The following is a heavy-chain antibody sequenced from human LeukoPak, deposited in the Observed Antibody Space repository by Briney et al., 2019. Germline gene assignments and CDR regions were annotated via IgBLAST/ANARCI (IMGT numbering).Heavy chain of an antibody. J-gene: IGHJ1*01. V-gene: IGHV4-34*01. CDR1: GGSFRVYY. Sequence: SETLSLTCAVYGGSFRVYYWSWIRQSPGKGLEWIGEINHTGGAAYNPALKSRVTISLDTSKKQFSLNLSSVTAADTAVYYCAAPPSSWYGYFQHWGQGTLVTVSS. CDR3: AAPPSSWYGYFQH. D-gene: IGHD6-13*01. CDR2: INHTGGA.